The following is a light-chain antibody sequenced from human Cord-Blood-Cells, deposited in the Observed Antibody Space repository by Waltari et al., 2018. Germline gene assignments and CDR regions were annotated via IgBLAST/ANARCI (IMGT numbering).Light chain of an antibody. CDR2: AAS. Sequence: DIQMTQSPSSLSASVGDRVTITCRASQRIISYLNWYQQKPGKAPKLLIYAASSLQSGVKSRFSGSGSGTDFTLTISSLQPEDFATYYCQQSYSTPLTFGGGTKVEIK. J-gene: IGKJ4*01. V-gene: IGKV1-39*01. CDR1: QRIISY. CDR3: QQSYSTPLT.